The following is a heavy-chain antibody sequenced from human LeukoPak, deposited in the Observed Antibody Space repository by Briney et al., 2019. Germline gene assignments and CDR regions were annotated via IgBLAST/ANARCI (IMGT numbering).Heavy chain of an antibody. J-gene: IGHJ6*02. CDR1: GFTFSSYG. CDR2: IWYDESNK. Sequence: GRSLRLSCAASGFTFSSYGMHWVRQAPGKGLEWVAVIWYDESNKYYADSVKGRFTISRDNPKNTLYLQMNSLRAEDTAVYYCARGLGYCSSTSCRIQTLYYYYYGMDVWGQGTTVTVSS. D-gene: IGHD2-2*01. CDR3: ARGLGYCSSTSCRIQTLYYYYYGMDV. V-gene: IGHV3-33*01.